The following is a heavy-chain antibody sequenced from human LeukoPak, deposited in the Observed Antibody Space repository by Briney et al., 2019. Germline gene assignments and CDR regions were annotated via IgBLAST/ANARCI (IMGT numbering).Heavy chain of an antibody. J-gene: IGHJ4*02. CDR2: ISYNSVYT. CDR3: AKGSLERTPTTEYFDY. Sequence: GGSLRLSCAASGFTFSNYAMSWVRQAPGRGLEWVSIISYNSVYTNYADSVKGRFTMSRDNSKNTHYLQMNSLRAEDTAVYYCAKGSLERTPTTEYFDYWGQGTLVTVSS. CDR1: GFTFSNYA. V-gene: IGHV3-23*01. D-gene: IGHD1-14*01.